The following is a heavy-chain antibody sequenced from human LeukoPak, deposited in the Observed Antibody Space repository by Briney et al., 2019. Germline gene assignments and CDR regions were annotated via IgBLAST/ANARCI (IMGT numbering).Heavy chain of an antibody. D-gene: IGHD1-26*01. CDR1: GGSFSGYY. CDR3: ARGELGPRLSL. V-gene: IGHV4-34*01. Sequence: SETLSLTCAVYGGSFSGYYWSWIRQPPGKGLEWIGEINHRGIINYNPSLKSRVTTSVDTSNSQFSLTLNSVTAADTAVYYCARGELGPRLSLWGQGTLVTVSS. J-gene: IGHJ4*02. CDR2: INHRGII.